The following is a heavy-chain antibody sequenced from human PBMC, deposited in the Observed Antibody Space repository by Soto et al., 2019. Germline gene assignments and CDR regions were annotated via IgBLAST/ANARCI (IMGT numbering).Heavy chain of an antibody. CDR1: GFTFSSYA. V-gene: IGHV3-30-3*01. CDR2: ISYDGSNK. J-gene: IGHJ4*02. D-gene: IGHD6-13*01. Sequence: VQLVESGGGVVQPGRSLRLSCAASGFTFSSYAMHWVRQAPGKGLEWVAVISYDGSNKYYADSVKGRFTISRDNSKNTLYLQMNSLRAEDTAVYYCARDRFASSWSYFDYWGQGTLVTVSS. CDR3: ARDRFASSWSYFDY.